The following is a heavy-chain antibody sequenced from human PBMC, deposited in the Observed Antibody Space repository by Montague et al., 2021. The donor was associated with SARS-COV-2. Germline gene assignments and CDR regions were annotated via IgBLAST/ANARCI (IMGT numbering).Heavy chain of an antibody. D-gene: IGHD3-22*01. CDR3: ARAGEDYYYDSSGFLY. Sequence: SLRFSFAASGFIFSSYEMNWVRQAPGKGLEWVSYISNSGDTKYYADSVKGRFTISRDNAKNSLYLQMSSLRAEDTAVYYCARAGEDYYYDSSGFLYWGQGILVTVSS. CDR2: ISNSGDTK. J-gene: IGHJ4*02. CDR1: GFIFSSYE. V-gene: IGHV3-48*03.